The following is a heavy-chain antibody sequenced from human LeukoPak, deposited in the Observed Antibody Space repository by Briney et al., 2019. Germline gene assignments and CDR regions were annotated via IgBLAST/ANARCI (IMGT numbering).Heavy chain of an antibody. D-gene: IGHD6-13*01. V-gene: IGHV3-7*01. CDR2: IKQDESEK. CDR1: GFTFSYFW. CDR3: AALAAAGNFDY. J-gene: IGHJ4*02. Sequence: GGSLRLSCAASGFTFSYFWMNWVRQAPGKGLEWVANIKQDESEKYYVDSVKGRFTISRDNAKTSVYLQMNSLRAEDTAVYYCAALAAAGNFDYWGQGTLVTVSS.